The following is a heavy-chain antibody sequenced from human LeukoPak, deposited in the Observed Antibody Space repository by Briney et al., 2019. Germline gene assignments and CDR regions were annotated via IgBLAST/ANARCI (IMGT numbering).Heavy chain of an antibody. Sequence: GASVKVSCKASGYTFTGYYMHWVRQAPGQGLEWMGWINPNSTGTNYAQKFQGRVTMTRDTSISTAYMELRSLRSDDTAVHYCAGSLGYCTSNVCYLKYWGQGTLVTVSS. CDR1: GYTFTGYY. D-gene: IGHD2-8*01. CDR2: INPNSTGT. V-gene: IGHV1-2*02. CDR3: AGSLGYCTSNVCYLKY. J-gene: IGHJ4*02.